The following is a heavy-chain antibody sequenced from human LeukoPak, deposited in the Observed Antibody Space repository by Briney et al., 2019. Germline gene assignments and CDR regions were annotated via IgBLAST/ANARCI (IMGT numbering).Heavy chain of an antibody. CDR2: IKKDGSEK. J-gene: IGHJ4*02. D-gene: IGHD2-15*01. Sequence: PGGSLRLSCAASGFTFSTYWMSWVRQAPGKGPEWVANIKKDGSEKYYMDSVKGRFTISRDNAENSLYLQMNSLRAEDTAVYYCAREGVHCSGRSCLKAYWGQGTQVTVSS. CDR1: GFTFSTYW. V-gene: IGHV3-7*03. CDR3: AREGVHCSGRSCLKAY.